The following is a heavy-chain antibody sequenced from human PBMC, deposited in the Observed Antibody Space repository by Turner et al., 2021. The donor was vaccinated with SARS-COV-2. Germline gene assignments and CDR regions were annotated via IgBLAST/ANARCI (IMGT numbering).Heavy chain of an antibody. Sequence: QVQLVQSGAEVKKPGASVRVSCKVAGYTLTELSMHWVRQAPGKGLEWMGCFEPEDGETIYAQKFQGRVTMTEDTSTDSAYMELSSLRSEDTAVYYCATCRDSYNWGAFHIWGQGTMVTVSS. CDR1: GYTLTELS. V-gene: IGHV1-24*01. CDR3: ATCRDSYNWGAFHI. J-gene: IGHJ3*02. D-gene: IGHD3-16*01. CDR2: FEPEDGET.